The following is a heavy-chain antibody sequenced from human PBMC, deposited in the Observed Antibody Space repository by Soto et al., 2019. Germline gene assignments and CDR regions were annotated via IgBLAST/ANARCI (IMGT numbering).Heavy chain of an antibody. J-gene: IGHJ4*01. Sequence: GGSLRLSCVASGFTFSSYAMHWVRQSPAKGLEWVSLISSDGAKTVYADSVKSRFTISRHNFRDTLYLEMSGLRPEDTALYYCVRDSLTAETYY. CDR2: ISSDGAKT. CDR1: GFTFSSYA. V-gene: IGHV3-30*15. D-gene: IGHD6-13*01. CDR3: VRDSLTAETYY.